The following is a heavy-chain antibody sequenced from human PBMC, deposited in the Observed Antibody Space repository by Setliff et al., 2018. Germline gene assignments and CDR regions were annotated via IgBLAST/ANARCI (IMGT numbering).Heavy chain of an antibody. Sequence: GGSLRLSCTTSGFTFFSYTMNWVRQAPGKGLEWVGRIKSKTDSGTIDYSAPVKGRFIISGDESENTLYLQMNNLKTEDTGVYYCTTDRRGGCSGASCYDFDYWGQGTLVTVSS. CDR3: TTDRRGGCSGASCYDFDY. D-gene: IGHD2-15*01. CDR1: GFTFFSYT. V-gene: IGHV3-15*01. J-gene: IGHJ4*02. CDR2: IKSKTDSGTI.